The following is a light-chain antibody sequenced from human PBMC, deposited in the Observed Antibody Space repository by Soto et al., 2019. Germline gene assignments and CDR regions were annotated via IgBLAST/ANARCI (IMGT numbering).Light chain of an antibody. CDR1: QSVSSY. J-gene: IGKJ1*01. V-gene: IGKV3-11*01. CDR2: DAS. CDR3: QQRSNWPPT. Sequence: EIVLTQSPATLSLSPGERANLSCRASQSVSSYLAWYQQKPGQAPRLLIYDASNRATGIPARFSGSGSGTDFTLTSSSLEPEDFAVYYCQQRSNWPPTFGQGTKVEIQ.